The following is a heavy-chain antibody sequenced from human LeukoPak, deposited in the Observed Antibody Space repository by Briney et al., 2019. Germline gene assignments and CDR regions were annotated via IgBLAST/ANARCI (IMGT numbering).Heavy chain of an antibody. CDR3: ADSNYWYPVDY. Sequence: PGGSLRLSCAASGFTFSDYYMSWIRQAPGKGLEWVSSITSSGDSTYYADSVKGRFTISRDNSKNTLYLQMNSLRAEDTALYYCADSNYWYPVDYWGQGTLVTVSS. CDR2: ITSSGDST. CDR1: GFTFSDYY. D-gene: IGHD4-11*01. J-gene: IGHJ4*02. V-gene: IGHV3-23*01.